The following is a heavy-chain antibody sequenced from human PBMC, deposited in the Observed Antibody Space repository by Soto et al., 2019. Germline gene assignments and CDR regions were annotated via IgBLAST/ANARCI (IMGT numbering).Heavy chain of an antibody. CDR2: IWYDGSNK. J-gene: IGHJ4*02. Sequence: GGSLRLSCAASGFTFSSYGMHWVRQAPGKGLEWVAVIWYDGSNKYYADSVKGRFTISRDNSKNTPYLQMNSLRAEDTAVYYCARAPGIAAAPYFDYWGQGTLVTVSS. CDR1: GFTFSSYG. D-gene: IGHD6-13*01. CDR3: ARAPGIAAAPYFDY. V-gene: IGHV3-33*01.